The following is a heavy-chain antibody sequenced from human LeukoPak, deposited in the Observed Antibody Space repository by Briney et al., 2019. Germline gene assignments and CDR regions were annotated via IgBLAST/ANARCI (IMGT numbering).Heavy chain of an antibody. J-gene: IGHJ5*02. CDR3: ARDIGDYVWGSYHLRFDP. D-gene: IGHD3-16*02. Sequence: GGSLRLSCAASGFTFSSYEMNWVCQAPGKGLEWVSYISSSGSTIYYADSVKGRFTISRDNAKNSLYLQMDSLRAEDTAVYYCARDIGDYVWGSYHLRFDPWGQGTLVTVSS. CDR2: ISSSGSTI. CDR1: GFTFSSYE. V-gene: IGHV3-48*03.